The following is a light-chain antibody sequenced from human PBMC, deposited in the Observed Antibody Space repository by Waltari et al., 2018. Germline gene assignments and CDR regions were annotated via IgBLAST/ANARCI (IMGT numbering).Light chain of an antibody. CDR3: QQSYSTPRT. CDR1: QSISIY. Sequence: DLQMTQSPSSLSASVGDRVTITYRASQSISIYLNWYQQKPGKAPKLLIYAASSLQSGVPSRFSGSGSGTDFTLTISSLQPEDFATYYCQQSYSTPRTFGGGTKVEIK. CDR2: AAS. J-gene: IGKJ4*01. V-gene: IGKV1-39*01.